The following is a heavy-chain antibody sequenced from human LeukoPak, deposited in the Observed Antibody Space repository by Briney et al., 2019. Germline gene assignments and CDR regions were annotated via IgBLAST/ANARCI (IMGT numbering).Heavy chain of an antibody. CDR3: ARDRAVVTIFGVVGY. CDR2: ISYDGSNK. V-gene: IGHV3-30*04. CDR1: RFTFSSYA. J-gene: IGHJ4*02. D-gene: IGHD3-3*01. Sequence: GGSLRLSCAASRFTFSSYAMHWVRQAPGKGLEWVAVISYDGSNKYYADSVKGRFTISRDNSKNTLYLQMNSLRAEDTAVYYCARDRAVVTIFGVVGYWGQGTLVTVSS.